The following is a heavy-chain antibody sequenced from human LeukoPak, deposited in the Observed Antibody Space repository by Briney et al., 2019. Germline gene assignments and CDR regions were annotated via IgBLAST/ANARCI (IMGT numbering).Heavy chain of an antibody. D-gene: IGHD6-19*01. CDR2: INPYSGGT. Sequence: ASVKVSCKASGYTFTGYYMHWVRQAPGQGLEWMGWINPYSGGTNYAQKFQGRVTMTRDTSISTAYMELSRLRSDDTAVYYCARVRIAVAGRAIDYWGQGTLVTVSS. J-gene: IGHJ4*02. CDR1: GYTFTGYY. CDR3: ARVRIAVAGRAIDY. V-gene: IGHV1-2*02.